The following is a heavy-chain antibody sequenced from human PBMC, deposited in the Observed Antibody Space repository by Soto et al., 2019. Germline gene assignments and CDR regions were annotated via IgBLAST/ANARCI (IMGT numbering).Heavy chain of an antibody. V-gene: IGHV3-21*01. CDR1: GFIFSTYT. CDR2: ISSSSSSI. D-gene: IGHD3-9*01. Sequence: EVQLVESGGGLVKPGGSLRLSCAGSGFIFSTYTIHWVRQAPGKGLEWVSSISSSSSSIYTADSVKGRFTISRDNAKKSLYLQMNSLTAEDTAVYYCARERDVARSFDWPPCGLEIWGQGTVVTVSS. J-gene: IGHJ3*02. CDR3: ARERDVARSFDWPPCGLEI.